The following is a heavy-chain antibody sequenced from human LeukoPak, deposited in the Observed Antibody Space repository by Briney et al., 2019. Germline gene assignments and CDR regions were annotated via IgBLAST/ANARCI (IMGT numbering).Heavy chain of an antibody. CDR1: GFTFSSYS. Sequence: GGSLRLSCAVSGFTFSSYSMNGLPQAPGKGLVWVSSISSNSSYKYYAESVMGRFTISRDNAKNSLYLQMNSLRAEDRAVYYCAREPWDILTGYYVTDYWGQGTLVTVSS. V-gene: IGHV3-21*01. CDR3: AREPWDILTGYYVTDY. J-gene: IGHJ4*02. D-gene: IGHD3-9*01. CDR2: ISSNSSYK.